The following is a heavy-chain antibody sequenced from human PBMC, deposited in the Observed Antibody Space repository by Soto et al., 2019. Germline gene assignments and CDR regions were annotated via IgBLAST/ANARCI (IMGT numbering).Heavy chain of an antibody. CDR2: IIPIFGTA. Sequence: QVQLVQSGAEVKKPGSSVKVSCKASGGTFSSYAISWVRQAPGQGLEWMGGIIPIFGTANYAQKFQGRVTITADESTSTAYMELSSLRSEDTAVYYCARPFYCTTGVCPSPSVFGMDVWGQGTTVTVSS. V-gene: IGHV1-69*12. CDR1: GGTFSSYA. D-gene: IGHD2-8*01. CDR3: ARPFYCTTGVCPSPSVFGMDV. J-gene: IGHJ6*02.